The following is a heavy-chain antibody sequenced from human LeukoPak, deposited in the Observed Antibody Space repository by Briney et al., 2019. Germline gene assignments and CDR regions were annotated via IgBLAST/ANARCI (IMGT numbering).Heavy chain of an antibody. J-gene: IGHJ6*02. CDR2: IYYSGST. V-gene: IGHV4-59*01. CDR3: ARDSRPYGMDV. CDR1: GGSISSYY. Sequence: SETLSLTCTVSGGSISSYYWSWIRQPPGKGLEWIGYIYYSGSTNYNPSLKSRVTISVDTSRNQFSLKLSSVTAADTAVYYCARDSRPYGMDVWGQGTTVTVSS.